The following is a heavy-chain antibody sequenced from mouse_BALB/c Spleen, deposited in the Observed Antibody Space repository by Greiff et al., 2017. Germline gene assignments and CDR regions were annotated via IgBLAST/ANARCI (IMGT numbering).Heavy chain of an antibody. J-gene: IGHJ4*01. D-gene: IGHD2-14*01. Sequence: EVKLMESGPGLVKPSQSLSLTCSVTGYSITSGYYWNWIRQFPGNKLEWMGYISYDGSNNYNPSLKNRISITRDTSKNQFFLKLNSVTTEDTATYYCARGGYDERAAMDYWGQGTSVTVSS. CDR2: ISYDGSN. CDR3: ARGGYDERAAMDY. CDR1: GYSITSGYY. V-gene: IGHV3-6*02.